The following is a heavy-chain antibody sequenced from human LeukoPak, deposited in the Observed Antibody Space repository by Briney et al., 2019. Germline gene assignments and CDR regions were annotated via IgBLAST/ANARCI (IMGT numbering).Heavy chain of an antibody. V-gene: IGHV4-34*01. CDR3: ARVFGT. CDR1: GGSFSGYY. CDR2: INHSGST. D-gene: IGHD3-16*01. Sequence: SETLSLTCAVYGGSFSGYYWSWIRQPPGKGPEWIGEINHSGSTNYNPSLKSRVTISVDTSKNQFSLKLSSVTAADTAVYYCARVFGTWGQGTLVTVSS. J-gene: IGHJ5*02.